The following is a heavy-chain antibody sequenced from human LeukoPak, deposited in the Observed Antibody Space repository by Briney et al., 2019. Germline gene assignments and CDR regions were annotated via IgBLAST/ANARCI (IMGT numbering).Heavy chain of an antibody. CDR3: VKDGGTAVGSFDS. D-gene: IGHD6-13*01. J-gene: IGHJ4*02. Sequence: SGGSLRLSCAASGFTFSTYSMNWVRQAPGKGLEWVSYISSSSSTTYNADSVKGRFTISRDNSQNTLYLQMNSLGVEDTAVYYCVKDGGTAVGSFDSWGQGTLVTVSS. CDR1: GFTFSTYS. CDR2: ISSSSSTT. V-gene: IGHV3-48*01.